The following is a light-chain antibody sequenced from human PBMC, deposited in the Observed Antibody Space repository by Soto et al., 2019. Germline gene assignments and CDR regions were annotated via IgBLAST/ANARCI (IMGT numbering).Light chain of an antibody. CDR1: QSVADSN. CDR2: GAS. Sequence: EIVLTQSPGTLSLSSGEGATLSCRASQSVADSNLAWYQHKPGQPPRLLIYGASSRATGIPDRFSGSGSGTDFTLTINRLEPEDFAVYYWQQYGGSPWTFGQGTKVEIK. J-gene: IGKJ1*01. V-gene: IGKV3-20*01. CDR3: QQYGGSPWT.